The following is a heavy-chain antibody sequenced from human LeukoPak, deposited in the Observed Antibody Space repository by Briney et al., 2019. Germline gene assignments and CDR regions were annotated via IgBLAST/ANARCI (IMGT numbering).Heavy chain of an antibody. CDR2: ISGSGDST. J-gene: IGHJ4*02. D-gene: IGHD5-12*01. Sequence: GGSLRLSCAASGFTFSNSAMSWVRQAPGKGLEWVSSISGSGDSTYYADSVKGRFTMSRDNSKNTLYLQMNSLRAEDTAVYYCARAGGVATIPLGGYWGQGTLVTVSS. CDR1: GFTFSNSA. V-gene: IGHV3-23*01. CDR3: ARAGGVATIPLGGY.